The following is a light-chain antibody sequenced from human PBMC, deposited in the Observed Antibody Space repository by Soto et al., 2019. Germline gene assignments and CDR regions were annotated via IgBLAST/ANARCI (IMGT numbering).Light chain of an antibody. Sequence: DIHLTQSPSFLFASVGDRVTITCRASQDVGHLLAWYQQKPGKAPKLLMYASSTLQSDVPARFRGSGSGTEVTLTITSLQPEDGATYYCQQLDSYLSFTFGGGTKVEI. CDR1: QDVGHL. CDR3: QQLDSYLSFT. J-gene: IGKJ4*01. CDR2: ASS. V-gene: IGKV1-9*01.